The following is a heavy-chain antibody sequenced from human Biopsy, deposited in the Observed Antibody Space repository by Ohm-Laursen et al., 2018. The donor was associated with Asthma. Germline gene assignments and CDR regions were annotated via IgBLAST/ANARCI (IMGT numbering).Heavy chain of an antibody. CDR2: VSSDGHNK. Sequence: SLRLSCAAPGFVFSQCGMHWVRQGPGKGLEWVALVSSDGHNKYYKDSVKGRFTISRDNSRNRLYLQINSLTVEDSAVYFCARQSGQEYGDSIPFDTWGQGTKVAVPS. CDR1: GFVFSQCG. D-gene: IGHD3-22*01. V-gene: IGHV3-30*03. CDR3: ARQSGQEYGDSIPFDT. J-gene: IGHJ3*02.